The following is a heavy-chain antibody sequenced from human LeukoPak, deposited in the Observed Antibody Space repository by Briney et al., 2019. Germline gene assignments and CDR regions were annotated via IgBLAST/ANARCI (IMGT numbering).Heavy chain of an antibody. Sequence: PGGSLRLSCAASGFTFDDYGMSWVRQAPGKGLEWVSGINWNGGSTGYADSVKGRFTISRDNAKNSLYPQMNTLRAEDTALYYCARGKTSRYYYYGMDVWGQGTTVTVSS. J-gene: IGHJ6*02. CDR2: INWNGGST. V-gene: IGHV3-20*04. CDR3: ARGKTSRYYYYGMDV. CDR1: GFTFDDYG.